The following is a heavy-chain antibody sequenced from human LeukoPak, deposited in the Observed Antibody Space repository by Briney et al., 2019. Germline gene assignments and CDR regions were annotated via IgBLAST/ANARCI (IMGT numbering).Heavy chain of an antibody. V-gene: IGHV3-33*01. Sequence: GRSLRLSCAASGFTFSSYGMHWVRQAPGKGLEGVAVIWYDGSNKYYADSVKGRFTISRDNSKNTLYLQMNSLRAEDTAVYYCARDSSSSWYRNFDYWGQGTLVTVSS. CDR2: IWYDGSNK. J-gene: IGHJ4*02. D-gene: IGHD6-13*01. CDR1: GFTFSSYG. CDR3: ARDSSSSWYRNFDY.